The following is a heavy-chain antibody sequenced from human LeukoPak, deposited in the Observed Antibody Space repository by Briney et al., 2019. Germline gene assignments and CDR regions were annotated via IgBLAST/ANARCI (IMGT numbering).Heavy chain of an antibody. V-gene: IGHV3-21*01. CDR2: ISTSSSYI. CDR1: GFTFSSYG. D-gene: IGHD1-26*01. J-gene: IGHJ4*02. Sequence: GGSLRLSCGASGFTFSSYGMHWVRQAPGKGLEWVSFISTSSSYIYYADSVKGRFTISRDNAKNSLYLQINSLRVEDTAVYYCARDNGFGSGTYYSDYWGQGTLVAVSS. CDR3: ARDNGFGSGTYYSDY.